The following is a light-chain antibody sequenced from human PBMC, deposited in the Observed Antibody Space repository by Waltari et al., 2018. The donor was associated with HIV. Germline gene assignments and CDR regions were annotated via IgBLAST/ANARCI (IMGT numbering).Light chain of an antibody. CDR3: QQYNNWPPAWT. CDR2: GAS. CDR1: ESVNSD. Sequence: EIVMTPSPVTLSASPGERVTLPCRASESVNSDLAWYQQKPGQAPRLLIHGASTRATGIPPRFSGSGSETQFTLTISSLQSEDCAVYYCQQYNNWPPAWTFGRGTRVEI. J-gene: IGKJ1*01. V-gene: IGKV3-15*01.